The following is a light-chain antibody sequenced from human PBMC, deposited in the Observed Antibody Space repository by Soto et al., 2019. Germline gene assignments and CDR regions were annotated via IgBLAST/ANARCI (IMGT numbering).Light chain of an antibody. CDR3: QQGYSIPPST. V-gene: IGKV1-39*01. CDR2: AAS. J-gene: IGKJ2*01. CDR1: QSISTY. Sequence: DIQMTQSPSSLSASVGDRVTITCRANQSISTYLNWYQQKPGKAPKLLIYAASNLQSGVSSRFSGSGSGTAVTLTISSLQPADFATYYCQQGYSIPPSTFGQGTKVDIK.